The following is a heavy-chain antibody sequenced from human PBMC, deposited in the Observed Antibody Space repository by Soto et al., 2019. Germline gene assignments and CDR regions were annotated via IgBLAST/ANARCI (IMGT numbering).Heavy chain of an antibody. Sequence: GASVKVSCKASGYTFTSYGISWVRQAPGQGLEWMGWISAYNGNTNYAQKLQGRVTMTTDTSTSTAYMELRSLRSDDTAVYYCARHRLVTAFGYYYYGMDVWGQGTTVTVSS. D-gene: IGHD3-9*01. CDR3: ARHRLVTAFGYYYYGMDV. CDR1: GYTFTSYG. J-gene: IGHJ6*02. CDR2: ISAYNGNT. V-gene: IGHV1-18*01.